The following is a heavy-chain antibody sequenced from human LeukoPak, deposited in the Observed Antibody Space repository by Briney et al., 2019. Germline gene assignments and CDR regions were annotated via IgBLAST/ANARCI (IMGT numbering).Heavy chain of an antibody. Sequence: PGGSLRLSCAASGFTFDDYAMHWVRQAPGKGLEWVSGISWNSGNIDYADSVKGRFTISRDNAENSLYLQMNSLRAEDTALYYCAKDLGYSYDNSGYYFDSWGQGTLVTVSS. J-gene: IGHJ4*02. CDR3: AKDLGYSYDNSGYYFDS. CDR2: ISWNSGNI. V-gene: IGHV3-9*01. CDR1: GFTFDDYA. D-gene: IGHD3-22*01.